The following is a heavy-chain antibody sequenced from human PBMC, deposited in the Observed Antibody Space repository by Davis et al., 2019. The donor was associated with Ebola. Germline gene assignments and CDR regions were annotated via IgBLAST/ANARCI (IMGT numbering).Heavy chain of an antibody. CDR1: GFTFSTYD. CDR2: ISYDGSNT. V-gene: IGHV3-30*18. J-gene: IGHJ4*02. D-gene: IGHD1-26*01. CDR3: AKKGPDTGSSPRPLDY. Sequence: GESLKISCAASGFTFSTYDMPWVRQAPGKGLEWVAVISYDGSNTYYADSVKGRFAISRDNSRNTLYLQMNSLRGEDTAVYYCAKKGPDTGSSPRPLDYWGQGTLVTVSS.